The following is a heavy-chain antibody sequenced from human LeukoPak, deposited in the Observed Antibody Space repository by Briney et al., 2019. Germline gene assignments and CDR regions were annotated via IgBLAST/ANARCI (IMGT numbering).Heavy chain of an antibody. D-gene: IGHD2-2*01. J-gene: IGHJ4*02. Sequence: GGSLRLSCAASGFTFSNYGMHWVRQAPGKGLEWVAVIWYDGSNEYYADSVKGRFTISRDNSKNTLYLQMNSLRAEDTAVYYCAKNQEDIVVVPAAADYWGQGTLVTVSS. CDR1: GFTFSNYG. CDR2: IWYDGSNE. V-gene: IGHV3-33*06. CDR3: AKNQEDIVVVPAAADY.